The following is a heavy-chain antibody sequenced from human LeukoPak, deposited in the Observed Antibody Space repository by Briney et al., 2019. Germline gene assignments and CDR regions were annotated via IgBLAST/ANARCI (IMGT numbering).Heavy chain of an antibody. V-gene: IGHV1-46*01. CDR2: INPSGGST. Sequence: ASVKVSCKASGYTFTSYYMHWVRQAPGQGLEWMGIINPSGGSTSYAQKFQGRVTMTRDTSTSTVYMELSSLRSGDTAVYYCARDRGVRGVPGYADYYMDVWGKGTTVTVSS. J-gene: IGHJ6*03. CDR1: GYTFTSYY. CDR3: ARDRGVRGVPGYADYYMDV. D-gene: IGHD3-10*01.